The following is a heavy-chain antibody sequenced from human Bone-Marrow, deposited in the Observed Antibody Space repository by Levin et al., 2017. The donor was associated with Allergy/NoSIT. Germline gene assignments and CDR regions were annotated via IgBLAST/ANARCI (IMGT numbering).Heavy chain of an antibody. CDR1: GYTFASFG. D-gene: IGHD2-2*01. Sequence: PLASVKVSCKASGYTFASFGISWVRQAPGQGLEWLGWISGYSADAKYAQKFQGRVTMTTDTSTSTAYMELKSLRSDDTAVYFCARPGEGLYCSTSCYLIAFDIWGQGTMVTVSP. CDR3: ARPGEGLYCSTSCYLIAFDI. CDR2: ISGYSADA. V-gene: IGHV1-18*01. J-gene: IGHJ3*02.